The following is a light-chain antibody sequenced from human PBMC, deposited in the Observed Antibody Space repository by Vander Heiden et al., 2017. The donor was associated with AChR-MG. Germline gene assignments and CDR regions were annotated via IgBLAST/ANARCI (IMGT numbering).Light chain of an antibody. Sequence: ELVMTQSPATLSVSPGDSATLSCRASQSVSSNLAWYQQKPGQAPRLLIYGASTRATGLPARFSGGGSGTEFTLTISSLQSEDFAVYYCQQYINWPPDTFGQGTRVEIK. CDR2: GAS. J-gene: IGKJ1*01. V-gene: IGKV3-15*01. CDR1: QSVSSN. CDR3: QQYINWPPDT.